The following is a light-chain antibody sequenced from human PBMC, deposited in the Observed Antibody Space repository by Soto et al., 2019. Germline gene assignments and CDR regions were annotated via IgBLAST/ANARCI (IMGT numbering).Light chain of an antibody. V-gene: IGKV1-5*01. Sequence: DIQMTQSPSTLSASVGDRVTITCRASQSITNWLAWYQQKPGKAPNLLIYDAYSLESGVPSRFSGSGSGTEFTLTISSLQPDDVATYCCQQYNSYSVNTFGQGTKLEIK. CDR1: QSITNW. J-gene: IGKJ2*01. CDR2: DAY. CDR3: QQYNSYSVNT.